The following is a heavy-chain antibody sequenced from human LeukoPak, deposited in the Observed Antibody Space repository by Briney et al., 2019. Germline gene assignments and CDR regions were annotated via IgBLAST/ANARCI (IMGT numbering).Heavy chain of an antibody. Sequence: GGSLRLSCAASGFTFSSYAMSWVRQAPGKGLEWVSAISGSGGSTYYADSVKGRFTISRDNSKNTLYLQMNTLRAEDTAIYYCAKDWGTNWQNWFDSWGQGTLVTVSS. CDR1: GFTFSSYA. V-gene: IGHV3-23*01. J-gene: IGHJ5*01. CDR3: AKDWGTNWQNWFDS. D-gene: IGHD3-16*01. CDR2: ISGSGGST.